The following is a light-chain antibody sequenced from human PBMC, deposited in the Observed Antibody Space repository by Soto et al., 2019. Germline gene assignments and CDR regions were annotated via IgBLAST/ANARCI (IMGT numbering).Light chain of an antibody. CDR3: QQRSKWRT. J-gene: IGKJ1*01. CDR1: QSFSGH. V-gene: IGKV3-11*01. CDR2: DAS. Sequence: EILFTHSPDTGSLXPRXRXXXXXRASQSFSGHLAWYQQKPGQAPRLLIYDASKRATGIPARFSGSGFGTDYTLTISSLEPEDFAVYYCQQRSKWRTFGQGTKVDIK.